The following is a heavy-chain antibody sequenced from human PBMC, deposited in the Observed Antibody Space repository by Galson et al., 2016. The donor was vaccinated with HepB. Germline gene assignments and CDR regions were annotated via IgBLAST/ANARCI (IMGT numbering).Heavy chain of an antibody. Sequence: SVKVSCKASGYSFTSYAIHWVRQAPGQRLEWMGRINSGNGNTKYSQKFQDRFTITRDTAASTAHMELNSLRSEATAVYYCSRVGGVTIFGVDPHPLVRFDYWVQGTLVTVSS. CDR2: INSGNGNT. J-gene: IGHJ4*02. CDR3: SRVGGVTIFGVDPHPLVRFDY. D-gene: IGHD3-3*01. V-gene: IGHV1-3*01. CDR1: GYSFTSYA.